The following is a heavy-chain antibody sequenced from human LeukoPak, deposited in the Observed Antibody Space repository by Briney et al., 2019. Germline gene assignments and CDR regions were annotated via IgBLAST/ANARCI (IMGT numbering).Heavy chain of an antibody. Sequence: ASVKVSCKASGYTFTSYYMHWVRQAPGQGLEWVGIINPSGGSTSYAQKFQGRVTMTRDTSTSTVYMELSSLRSEDTAVYYCAREGMVRGVITSAGAFDIWGQGTMVTVSS. CDR1: GYTFTSYY. V-gene: IGHV1-46*01. J-gene: IGHJ3*02. D-gene: IGHD3-10*01. CDR2: INPSGGST. CDR3: AREGMVRGVITSAGAFDI.